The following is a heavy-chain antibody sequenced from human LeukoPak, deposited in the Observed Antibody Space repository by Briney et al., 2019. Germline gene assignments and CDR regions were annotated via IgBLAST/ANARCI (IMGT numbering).Heavy chain of an antibody. D-gene: IGHD3-22*01. CDR3: ARGKYDSSPFLQH. V-gene: IGHV3-11*01. Sequence: GGSLRLSCAASGFTFSDYYMSWIRQAPGKGLEWISYISSSGSIIYYADSMKGRFTISRDNAKNSMYLQMNSLRAEDTAVYYCARGKYDSSPFLQHWGQGTLVTVSS. CDR1: GFTFSDYY. J-gene: IGHJ1*01. CDR2: ISSSGSII.